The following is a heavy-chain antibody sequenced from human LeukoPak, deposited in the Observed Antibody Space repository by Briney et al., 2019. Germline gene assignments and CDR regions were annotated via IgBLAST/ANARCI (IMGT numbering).Heavy chain of an antibody. CDR1: GYTFTGYY. CDR3: ARAVAVAGTTYNWFDP. J-gene: IGHJ5*02. Sequence: ASVKVSCKASGYTFTGYYMHWVRQAPGQGLEWMGWINPNSGGTNYAQKFQDRVTMTRDTSISTAYMELSRLRSDDTAVYYCARAVAVAGTTYNWFDPWGQGTLVTVSS. D-gene: IGHD6-19*01. CDR2: INPNSGGT. V-gene: IGHV1-2*02.